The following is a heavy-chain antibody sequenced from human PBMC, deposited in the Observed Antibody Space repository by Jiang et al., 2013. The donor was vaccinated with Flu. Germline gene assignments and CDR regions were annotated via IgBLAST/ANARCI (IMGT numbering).Heavy chain of an antibody. Sequence: WAEVKKPGESLRISCQASGYYFATYLIAWVRQMPGKGLQWMGTIDPSDSDTTYSPSFQGLVTISSDRSITTAYLQWSSLRASDTAMYFCARRVTGYSSGSIWFDTWGQGTLVTVSS. CDR1: GYYFATYL. D-gene: IGHD6-19*01. V-gene: IGHV5-10-1*01. J-gene: IGHJ5*02. CDR3: ARRVTGYSSGSIWFDT. CDR2: IDPSDSDT.